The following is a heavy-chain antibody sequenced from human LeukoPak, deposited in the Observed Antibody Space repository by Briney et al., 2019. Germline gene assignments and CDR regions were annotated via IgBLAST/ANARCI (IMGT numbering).Heavy chain of an antibody. CDR1: GYSFTSYW. V-gene: IGHV5-51*07. CDR3: ARPAYSSSSHFDY. J-gene: IGHJ4*02. CDR2: IYPGDSDT. D-gene: IGHD6-6*01. Sequence: GESLKISCKGSGYSFTSYWIGWVHQMPGKGLEWVGIIYPGDSDTRYSPSFQGQVTISADKSISTAYLQWSSLNASDTAMYYCARPAYSSSSHFDYWGQGTLVTVSS.